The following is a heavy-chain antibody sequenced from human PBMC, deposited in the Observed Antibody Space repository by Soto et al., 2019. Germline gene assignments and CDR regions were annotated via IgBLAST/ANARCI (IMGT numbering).Heavy chain of an antibody. V-gene: IGHV3-11*06. J-gene: IGHJ3*02. CDR1: GFTFSDYY. CDR3: AREYKTYYYDSPHHAFDI. Sequence: QVQLVESGGGLVKPGGSLRLSCAASGFTFSDYYMSWIRQAPGKGLEWVSYISSSSSYTNYADSVKGRFTISRDNAKNSLYLQMNSRRAEDSAVYYCAREYKTYYYDSPHHAFDIWGQGTMVTVSS. CDR2: ISSSSSYT. D-gene: IGHD3-22*01.